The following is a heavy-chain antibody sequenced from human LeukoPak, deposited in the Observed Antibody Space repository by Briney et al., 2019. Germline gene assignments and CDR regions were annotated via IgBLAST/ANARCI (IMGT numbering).Heavy chain of an antibody. Sequence: GGSLRLSCAASGFTFSNYWMSWVRRASGKGLEWVANIKQDGSDKYYVDSVKGRFTISRDNAQNSVYLQMNILRAEDTAMYYCARGEGLGTTNGGYYFAYWGQGSLVTVSS. CDR1: GFTFSNYW. CDR3: ARGEGLGTTNGGYYFAY. CDR2: IKQDGSDK. V-gene: IGHV3-7*01. D-gene: IGHD1-26*01. J-gene: IGHJ4*02.